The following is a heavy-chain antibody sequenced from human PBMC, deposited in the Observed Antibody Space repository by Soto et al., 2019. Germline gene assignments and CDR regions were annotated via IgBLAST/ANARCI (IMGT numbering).Heavy chain of an antibody. J-gene: IGHJ6*02. D-gene: IGHD3-3*01. Sequence: SENLSLTCAVYGGSFSGYYWSWIRQPPGKGLEWIGEINHSGSTNYNPSLKSRVTISVDTSKNQFSLKLSSVTAADTAVYYCARDSFRITIFGAIGGMVVWGQGTTVTAS. CDR3: ARDSFRITIFGAIGGMVV. CDR1: GGSFSGYY. V-gene: IGHV4-34*01. CDR2: INHSGST.